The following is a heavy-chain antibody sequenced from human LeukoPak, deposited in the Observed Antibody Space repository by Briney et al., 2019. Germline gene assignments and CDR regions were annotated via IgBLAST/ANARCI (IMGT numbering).Heavy chain of an antibody. Sequence: PSETLSLTCTVSGGSISSYYWSWIRQPPGKGLEWIGYIHYSGSTNYNPSLKSRVTISVNTSKNQFSLKLSSVTAADTAVYYCARYPCSGGSCRFDYWGQGTLVTVSS. CDR2: IHYSGST. J-gene: IGHJ4*02. V-gene: IGHV4-59*01. D-gene: IGHD2-15*01. CDR3: ARYPCSGGSCRFDY. CDR1: GGSISSYY.